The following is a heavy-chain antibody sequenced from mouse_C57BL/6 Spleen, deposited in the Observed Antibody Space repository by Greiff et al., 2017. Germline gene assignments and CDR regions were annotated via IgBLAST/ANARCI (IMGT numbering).Heavy chain of an antibody. J-gene: IGHJ4*01. CDR3: ARYYCSSYDYAMDY. Sequence: VKLVESGAELARPGASVKMSCKASGYTFTSYTMHWVKQRPGQGLEWIGYINPSSGYTKYNQKFKDKATLTADKSSSTAYMQLSSLTSEDSAVYYCARYYCSSYDYAMDYWGQGTSVTVSS. CDR1: GYTFTSYT. V-gene: IGHV1-4*01. D-gene: IGHD1-1*01. CDR2: INPSSGYT.